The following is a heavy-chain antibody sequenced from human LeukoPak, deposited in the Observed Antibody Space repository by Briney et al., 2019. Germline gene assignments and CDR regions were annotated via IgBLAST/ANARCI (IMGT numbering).Heavy chain of an antibody. D-gene: IGHD3-3*01. V-gene: IGHV3-7*01. CDR3: ARGTIFGVVRYYFDY. Sequence: PGGSLRLSCAASGFTFSSYWMSWVRQAPGKGLEWVANIKQDGSEKYYVDSVKGRFTISRDNAKNSLYLQMNSLRAEDTAVYYCARGTIFGVVRYYFDYWGQGTLVTVSS. CDR2: IKQDGSEK. CDR1: GFTFSSYW. J-gene: IGHJ4*02.